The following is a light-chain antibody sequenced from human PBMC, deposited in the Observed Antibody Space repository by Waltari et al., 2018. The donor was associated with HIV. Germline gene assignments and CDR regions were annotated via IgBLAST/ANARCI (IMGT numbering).Light chain of an antibody. V-gene: IGKV1-27*01. CDR2: GAS. CDR3: QNYYSAPLT. Sequence: DIQMTQSPSPLSASVGARVTITSRASQGLSSYLAWYQQKPGKAPKLLIYGASTWQSGVPSRLSGSESGTDFTLTISSRQPEDFATYYCQNYYSAPLTFGGGTKVEI. CDR1: QGLSSY. J-gene: IGKJ4*01.